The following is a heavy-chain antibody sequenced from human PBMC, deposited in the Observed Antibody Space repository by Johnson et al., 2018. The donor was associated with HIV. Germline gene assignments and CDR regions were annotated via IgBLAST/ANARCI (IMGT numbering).Heavy chain of an antibody. J-gene: IGHJ3*02. CDR3: AREGAWEVRPGAFDI. D-gene: IGHD1-26*01. V-gene: IGHV3-66*01. CDR2: IYSGGST. CDR1: VFTVSSNY. Sequence: MLLVESGGGLVQPGGSLRLSCAASVFTVSSNYMSWVRQAPGKGLEWVSVIYSGGSTYYADSVKGRFTISRDNSKNTLYLQMNSLRAEDTAVYYCAREGAWEVRPGAFDIWGQGTMVTVSS.